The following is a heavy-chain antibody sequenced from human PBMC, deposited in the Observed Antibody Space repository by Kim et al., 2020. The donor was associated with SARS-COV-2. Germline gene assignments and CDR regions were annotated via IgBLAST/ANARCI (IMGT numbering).Heavy chain of an antibody. D-gene: IGHD3-22*01. CDR3: AKDMGAQPNTYYYDSIGGAFDI. CDR1: GFTFDDYA. Sequence: GGSLRLSCAASGFTFDDYAMHWVRQAPGKGLEWVSLISWDGGSTYYADSVKGRFTISRDNSKNSLYLQMNSLRAEDTALYYCAKDMGAQPNTYYYDSIGGAFDIWGQGTMVTVSS. V-gene: IGHV3-43D*03. J-gene: IGHJ3*02. CDR2: ISWDGGST.